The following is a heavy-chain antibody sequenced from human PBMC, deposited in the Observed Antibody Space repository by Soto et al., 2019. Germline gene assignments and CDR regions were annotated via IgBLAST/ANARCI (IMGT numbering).Heavy chain of an antibody. D-gene: IGHD3-16*01. J-gene: IGHJ4*02. CDR3: ARDNLAFQGAFDL. CDR2: ITGTSAFT. Sequence: GGSLRLSCAASGFVFSDFQFNWVRQAPGGGLEWLSSITGTSAFTDYAESIEGRFTISRDNPNKLLFLHMDNLRPEDTAVYYCARDNLAFQGAFDLWGQGTLVTVSS. CDR1: GFVFSDFQ. V-gene: IGHV3-21*01.